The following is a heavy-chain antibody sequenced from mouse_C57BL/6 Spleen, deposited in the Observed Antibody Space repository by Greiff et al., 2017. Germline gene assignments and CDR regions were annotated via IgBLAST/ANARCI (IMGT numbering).Heavy chain of an antibody. CDR2: IDPSDSET. V-gene: IGHV1-52*01. Sequence: QVQLKQPGAELVRPGSSVKLSCKASGYTFTSYWMHWVKQRPIQGLEWIGNIDPSDSETHYNQKFKDKATLTVDKSSSTAYMQLSSLTSEDSAVYYCARSLYYAMDYWGQGTSVTVSS. J-gene: IGHJ4*01. CDR1: GYTFTSYW. CDR3: ARSLYYAMDY.